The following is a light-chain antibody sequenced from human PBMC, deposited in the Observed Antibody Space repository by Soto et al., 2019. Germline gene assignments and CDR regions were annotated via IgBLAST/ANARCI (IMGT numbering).Light chain of an antibody. Sequence: QSITISCTGTSSDVGSYNLVSWYQQHPGKAPKLMIYEVSKRPSGVSNRFSGSKSGNTASLTISGLQAEDEADYYCCSYAGSSTFLVFGGGTKVTVL. V-gene: IGLV2-23*02. CDR3: CSYAGSSTFLV. J-gene: IGLJ2*01. CDR1: SSDVGSYNL. CDR2: EVS.